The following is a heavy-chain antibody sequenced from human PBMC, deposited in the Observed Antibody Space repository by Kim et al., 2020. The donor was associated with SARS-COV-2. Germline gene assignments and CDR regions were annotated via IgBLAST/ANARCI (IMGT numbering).Heavy chain of an antibody. J-gene: IGHJ5*02. CDR1: GFTFSSYS. V-gene: IGHV3-21*04. CDR2: ISSSSSYI. Sequence: GGSLRLSCAASGFTFSSYSMNWVRQAPGKGLEWVSSISSSSSYIYYADSVKGRFTISRDNAKNSLYLQMNSLRAEDTAVYYCARDRTASGGNWFDPWGQGTLVTVPS. D-gene: IGHD1-26*01. CDR3: ARDRTASGGNWFDP.